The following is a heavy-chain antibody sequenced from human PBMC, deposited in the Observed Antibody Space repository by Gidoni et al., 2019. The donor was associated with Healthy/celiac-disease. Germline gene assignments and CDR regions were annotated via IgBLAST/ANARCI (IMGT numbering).Heavy chain of an antibody. D-gene: IGHD3-22*01. J-gene: IGHJ5*02. Sequence: QVQLQQWGAGLLKPSETLSLTCAVYGGSFSGYYWSWIRPPPGQGLEWIGEIKHSGSTNYNPALKSRVNISVNTAKKQFSLKLSSVTAAETAVYYCARPAREYYYDSSGYYWFDPWGQGTLVTVSS. CDR1: GGSFSGYY. CDR3: ARPAREYYYDSSGYYWFDP. V-gene: IGHV4-34*01. CDR2: IKHSGST.